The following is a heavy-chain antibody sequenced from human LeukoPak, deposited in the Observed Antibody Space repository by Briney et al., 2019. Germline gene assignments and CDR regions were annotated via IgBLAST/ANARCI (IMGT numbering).Heavy chain of an antibody. D-gene: IGHD6-13*01. CDR1: GFTFSTYW. V-gene: IGHV3-74*01. CDR2: ITSDGSST. J-gene: IGHJ4*02. CDR3: ARVSTAVSLAIDS. Sequence: GGSLRLSCAASGFTFSTYWMHWVRQAPGKGLMWVSRITSDGSSTSYAGSVKGRFTISRDNAKNTLYLQMNSLRAEDTAVYYCARVSTAVSLAIDSWGQGTLVTVST.